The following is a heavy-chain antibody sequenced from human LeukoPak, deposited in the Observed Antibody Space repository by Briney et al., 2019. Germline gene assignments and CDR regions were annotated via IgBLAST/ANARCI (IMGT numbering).Heavy chain of an antibody. D-gene: IGHD3-16*01. CDR2: IYYSGST. J-gene: IGHJ6*03. Sequence: PSETLSLTRSVFGGSMNINDYYWAWIRQPPGKGLEWIGYIYYSGSTNYNPSLKSRVTISVDTSKNQFSLKLSSVTAADTAVYYCARETSQKGAHYMDVWGKGTTVTISS. V-gene: IGHV4-61*08. CDR3: ARETSQKGAHYMDV. CDR1: GGSMNINDYY.